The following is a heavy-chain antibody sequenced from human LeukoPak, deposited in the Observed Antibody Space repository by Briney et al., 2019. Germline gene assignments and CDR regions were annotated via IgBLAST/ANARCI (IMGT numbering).Heavy chain of an antibody. Sequence: PGGSLRLSCAASGFTFSSYAMHWVRQAPGKGLEWVAVISYDGSNKYYADSVKGRFTISRDNSKNTLYLQMNSLRAEDTAVYYCARGPDIVVVVAATLYYFDYWGQGTLVTVSS. V-gene: IGHV3-30-3*01. D-gene: IGHD2-15*01. CDR3: ARGPDIVVVVAATLYYFDY. CDR1: GFTFSSYA. CDR2: ISYDGSNK. J-gene: IGHJ4*02.